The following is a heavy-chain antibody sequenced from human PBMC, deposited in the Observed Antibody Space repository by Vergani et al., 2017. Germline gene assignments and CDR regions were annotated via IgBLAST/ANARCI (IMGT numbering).Heavy chain of an antibody. CDR1: GFTFSSYA. CDR3: AKARAQVWYFDL. CDR2: ISGSGGST. Sequence: VQLVESGGGVVQPGRSLRLSCAASGFTFSSYAMSWVRQAPGKGLEWVSAISGSGGSTYYADSVKGRFTISRDNSKNTLYLQMNSLRAEDTAVYYCAKARAQVWYFDLWGRGTLVTVSS. V-gene: IGHV3-23*04. J-gene: IGHJ2*01.